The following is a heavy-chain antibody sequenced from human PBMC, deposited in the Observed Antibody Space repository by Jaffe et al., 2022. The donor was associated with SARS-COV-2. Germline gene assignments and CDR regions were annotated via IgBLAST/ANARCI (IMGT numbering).Heavy chain of an antibody. J-gene: IGHJ6*02. CDR1: GYTFTGYY. D-gene: IGHD4-4*01. V-gene: IGHV1-2*06. CDR2: INPNSGGT. Sequence: QVQLVQSGAEVKKPGASVKVSCKASGYTFTGYYMHWVRQAPGQGLEWMGRINPNSGGTNYAQKFQGRVTMTRDTSISTAYMELSRLRSDDTAVYYCAREIRGLMTTVTDYYYYGMDVWGQGTTVTVSS. CDR3: AREIRGLMTTVTDYYYYGMDV.